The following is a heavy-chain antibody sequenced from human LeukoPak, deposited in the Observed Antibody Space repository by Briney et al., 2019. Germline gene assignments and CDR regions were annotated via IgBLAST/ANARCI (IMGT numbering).Heavy chain of an antibody. J-gene: IGHJ4*02. Sequence: SETLSLTCAVYGGSFSGYFWNWIRQPPGKGLEWIGEISHSGSTNYNPSLKSRVTISVDTSKNQFPLKLNSVTAADTAVYYCARGRLRPDYWGQGTLVTVSS. CDR1: GGSFSGYF. D-gene: IGHD4-17*01. CDR3: ARGRLRPDY. V-gene: IGHV4-34*01. CDR2: ISHSGST.